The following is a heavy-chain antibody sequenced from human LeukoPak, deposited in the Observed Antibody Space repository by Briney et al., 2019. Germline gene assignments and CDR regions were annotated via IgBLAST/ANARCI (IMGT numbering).Heavy chain of an antibody. CDR2: IRYDGSIR. CDR3: GALWFGDHANNDY. J-gene: IGHJ4*02. V-gene: IGHV3-30*02. D-gene: IGHD3-10*01. CDR1: GSAFSTYG. Sequence: GGALRLSCAASGSAFSTYGMHWVRLAPGKGLEWVAYIRYDGSIRNYGDSMKGRFTISRDNSKNTLYLQMNSLRAEDTAVYYCGALWFGDHANNDYWGQGTLVTVSS.